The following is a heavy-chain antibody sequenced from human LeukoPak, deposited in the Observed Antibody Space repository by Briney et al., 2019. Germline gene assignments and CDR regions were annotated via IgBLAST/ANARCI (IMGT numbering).Heavy chain of an antibody. Sequence: PPETLSLACTVSGGSISSGDYYWSWIRQPPGKGLEWIGYIYYSGSTYYNPSLKSRVTISVDTSKNQFSLKLSSVTAADTAVYYCARDDYYDSSGYDWGQGTLVTVSS. CDR1: GGSISSGDYY. J-gene: IGHJ4*02. CDR3: ARDDYYDSSGYD. CDR2: IYYSGST. V-gene: IGHV4-30-4*01. D-gene: IGHD3-22*01.